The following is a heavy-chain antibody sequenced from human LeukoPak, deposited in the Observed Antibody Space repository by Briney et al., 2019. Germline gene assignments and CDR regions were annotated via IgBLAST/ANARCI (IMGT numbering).Heavy chain of an antibody. CDR3: ARALIGYYFDY. CDR2: ISSSGSTI. D-gene: IGHD2-8*01. V-gene: IGHV3-48*03. J-gene: IGHJ4*02. CDR1: GFTFSSYE. Sequence: GGSLRLSCAASGFTFSSYEMNWVRQAPGKGLEWVSYISSSGSTIYYADSVKGRFTISRDNSKDSLYLQMNSLRAEDTAVYYCARALIGYYFDYWGQGTLVTVSS.